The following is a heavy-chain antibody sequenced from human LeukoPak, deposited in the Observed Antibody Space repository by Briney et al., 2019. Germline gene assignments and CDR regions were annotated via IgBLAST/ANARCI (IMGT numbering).Heavy chain of an antibody. V-gene: IGHV4-59*08. D-gene: IGHD6-6*01. CDR1: GDSISSYY. CDR2: IYYTGST. CDR3: ARHRAYSSSSPFDY. J-gene: IGHJ4*02. Sequence: SETLSLTCTVSGDSISSYYWSWTRQPPGKGLEWIGYIYYTGSTNYNPSLKSRVTMFVDMPKNQFSLRLSSVTAADTAVYYCARHRAYSSSSPFDYWGQGTLVTVSS.